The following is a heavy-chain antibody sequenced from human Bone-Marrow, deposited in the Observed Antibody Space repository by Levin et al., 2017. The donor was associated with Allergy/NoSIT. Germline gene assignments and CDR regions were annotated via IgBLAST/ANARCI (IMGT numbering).Heavy chain of an antibody. Sequence: ASVKVSCKASGYTFTSYAMNWVRQAPGQGLEWMGWINTNTGNPTYAQGFTGRFVFSLDTSVSTAYLQISSLKAEDTAVYYCARVAVVVVAATPGRDYFDYWGQGTLVTVSS. J-gene: IGHJ4*02. D-gene: IGHD2-15*01. CDR2: INTNTGNP. V-gene: IGHV7-4-1*02. CDR1: GYTFTSYA. CDR3: ARVAVVVVAATPGRDYFDY.